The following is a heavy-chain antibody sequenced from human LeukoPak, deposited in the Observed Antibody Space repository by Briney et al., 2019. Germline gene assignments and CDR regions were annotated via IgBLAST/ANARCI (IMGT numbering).Heavy chain of an antibody. J-gene: IGHJ4*02. Sequence: SETLSLTCAVSGYSISSASYWGWIRQPPGRGLEWIGNIYHSGSPYYNPSLKSRVTISVDTSKNQFSLKLSSVTAADTAVYYCARPISSQGYFGVVIDWGQGTLVTVSS. CDR2: IYHSGSP. CDR3: ARPISSQGYFGVVID. D-gene: IGHD3-3*01. CDR1: GYSISSASY. V-gene: IGHV4-38-2*01.